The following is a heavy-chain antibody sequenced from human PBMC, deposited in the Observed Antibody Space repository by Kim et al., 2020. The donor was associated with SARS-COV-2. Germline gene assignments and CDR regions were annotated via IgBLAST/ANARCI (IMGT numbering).Heavy chain of an antibody. J-gene: IGHJ4*02. D-gene: IGHD1-26*01. CDR3: ARGYSGNYRIAY. CDR2: INTDGSTT. Sequence: GGSLRLSCAASGFTFSSYWMHWVRQAPGKGLVWVSRINTDGSTTSYADSVKGRFTISRDNAKNTLYLQMNSLRVEDTAVHYCARGYSGNYRIAYWGQGTPGTVSS. CDR1: GFTFSSYW. V-gene: IGHV3-74*01.